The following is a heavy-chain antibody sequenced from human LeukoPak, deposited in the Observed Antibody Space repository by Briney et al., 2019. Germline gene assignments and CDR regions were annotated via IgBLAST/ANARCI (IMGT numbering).Heavy chain of an antibody. CDR1: GDSITSHY. Sequence: PSETLPLTCTVSGDSITSHYWGWIRQPPGKGLEWIGYIYYSGNTNYNPSLKSRVTISVDTTKKQFFLKLTSVTAADTAVYYCARSPYYYYMDVWGKGTTVTVSS. J-gene: IGHJ6*03. V-gene: IGHV4-59*11. CDR2: IYYSGNT. CDR3: ARSPYYYYMDV.